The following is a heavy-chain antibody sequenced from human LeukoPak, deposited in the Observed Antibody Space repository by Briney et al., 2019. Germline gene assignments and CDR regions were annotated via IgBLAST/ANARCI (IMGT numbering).Heavy chain of an antibody. CDR1: GYSFTSYW. Sequence: GESLKISCKGSGYSFTSYWIAWVRHMPGKGLEWMGMIYPGDSDTRYSPSFQGQVTISADKSITTAYLQLSSLKASDTAMYYCVRHFDTLGTASIGYWGQGTLVTVSS. D-gene: IGHD2-21*02. CDR3: VRHFDTLGTASIGY. J-gene: IGHJ4*02. CDR2: IYPGDSDT. V-gene: IGHV5-51*01.